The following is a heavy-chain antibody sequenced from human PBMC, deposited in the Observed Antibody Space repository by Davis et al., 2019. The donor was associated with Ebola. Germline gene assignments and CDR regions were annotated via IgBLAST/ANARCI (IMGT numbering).Heavy chain of an antibody. CDR1: GYTFTSYG. J-gene: IGHJ6*02. CDR2: ISAYNGNT. D-gene: IGHD2-15*01. V-gene: IGHV1-18*01. Sequence: AASVKVSCKASGYTFTSYGISWVRQAPGQGLEWMGWISAYNGNTNYAQKLQGRVTMTTDTSTSTVYMELRSLRSDDTAVYYCARVLRYCSGGSCYSYYYYGMDVWGQGTTVTVSS. CDR3: ARVLRYCSGGSCYSYYYYGMDV.